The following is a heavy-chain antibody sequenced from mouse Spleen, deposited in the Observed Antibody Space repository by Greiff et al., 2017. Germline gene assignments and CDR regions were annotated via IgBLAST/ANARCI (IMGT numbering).Heavy chain of an antibody. Sequence: QVQLQQSGAELVRPGTSVKVSCKASGYAFTNYLIEWVKQRPGQGLEWIGVINPGSGGTNYNEKFKGKATLTADKSSSTAYMQLSSLTSEDTAIYYCARGIYGSSPWFAYWGQGTLVTVSA. J-gene: IGHJ3*01. CDR3: ARGIYGSSPWFAY. CDR1: GYAFTNYL. CDR2: INPGSGGT. V-gene: IGHV1-54*01. D-gene: IGHD1-1*01.